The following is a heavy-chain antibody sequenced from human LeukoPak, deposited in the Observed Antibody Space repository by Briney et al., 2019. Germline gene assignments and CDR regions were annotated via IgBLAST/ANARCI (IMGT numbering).Heavy chain of an antibody. J-gene: IGHJ6*02. CDR3: ARDGRWDCSSTSCLDYYYYGMDV. V-gene: IGHV6-1*01. D-gene: IGHD2-2*01. CDR1: GDSVSSNSAA. CDR2: TYYRSKWYN. Sequence: SQTLSLTCAISGDSVSSNSAAWNWIRQSPSRGLEWLGRTYYRSKWYNDYAVSVKSRITINPDTSKNQFSLQLNSVTPEDTAVYYCARDGRWDCSSTSCLDYYYYGMDVWGQGTTVTVSS.